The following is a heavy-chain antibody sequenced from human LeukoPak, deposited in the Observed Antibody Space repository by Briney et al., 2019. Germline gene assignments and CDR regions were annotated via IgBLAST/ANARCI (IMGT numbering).Heavy chain of an antibody. D-gene: IGHD4-17*01. Sequence: GGSLRLSCAASGFTFSSYEMNWVRQAPGKGLEWVSYISSSGSTIYYADSVKGRFTISRDNAKNSLYLQMNSLRAEDTAVYYCARGRLRPHYYYYGMDVWGQGTTVTVSS. J-gene: IGHJ6*02. CDR2: ISSSGSTI. CDR3: ARGRLRPHYYYYGMDV. V-gene: IGHV3-48*03. CDR1: GFTFSSYE.